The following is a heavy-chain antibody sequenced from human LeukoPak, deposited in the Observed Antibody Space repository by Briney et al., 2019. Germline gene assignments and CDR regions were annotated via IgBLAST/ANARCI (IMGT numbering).Heavy chain of an antibody. CDR1: GYSFSNYW. CDR3: ARKLYYNNSGFDS. CDR2: IYPEDSDT. D-gene: IGHD3-22*01. Sequence: GESLKISCKVSGYSFSNYWIGWLRQLPGKGLEWMGIIYPEDSDTRYSPSFQGQVSLSADKSTSTAYLQLGSLKASDSAIYYCARKLYYNNSGFDSWGQGTLVTVSS. J-gene: IGHJ4*02. V-gene: IGHV5-51*01.